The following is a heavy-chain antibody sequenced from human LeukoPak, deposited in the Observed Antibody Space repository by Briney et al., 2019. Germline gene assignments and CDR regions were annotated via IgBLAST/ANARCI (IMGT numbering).Heavy chain of an antibody. J-gene: IGHJ5*02. CDR1: GFTFSSYW. V-gene: IGHV3-7*01. D-gene: IGHD6-13*01. CDR2: IKQDGSEK. Sequence: GGSLRLSCAASGFTFSSYWMSWVRQAPGKRLEWVANIKQDGSEKYYVDSVKGRFTISRDNAKNSLYLQMNSLRAEDTAVYYCARLGGYSSSWYNWFDPWGQGTLVTVSS. CDR3: ARLGGYSSSWYNWFDP.